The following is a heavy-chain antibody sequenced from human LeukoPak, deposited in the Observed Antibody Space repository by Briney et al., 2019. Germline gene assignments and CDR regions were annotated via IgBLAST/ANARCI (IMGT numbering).Heavy chain of an antibody. CDR1: GFTFSSYS. Sequence: GGSLRLSYAASGFTFSSYSMNWVRQAPGKGLEWVSSISSSSSYIYYADSVKGRFTISRDNAKNSLYLQMNSLRAEDTAVYYCARLIAGTSTDYWGQGTLVTVSS. J-gene: IGHJ4*02. CDR2: ISSSSSYI. V-gene: IGHV3-21*01. CDR3: ARLIAGTSTDY. D-gene: IGHD1-20*01.